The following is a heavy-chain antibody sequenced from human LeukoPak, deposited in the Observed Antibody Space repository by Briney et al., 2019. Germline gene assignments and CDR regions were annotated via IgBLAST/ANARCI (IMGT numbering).Heavy chain of an antibody. CDR1: GFIFSSYA. CDR3: AKDPAYSGSYYRVPGYYFDY. Sequence: GGSLRLSCAASGFIFSSYAMSWVRQAPGKGLEWVSAISGSGGSTYYADSAKGRFTISRDNSKNTLYLQMNSLRAEDTAVYYCAKDPAYSGSYYRVPGYYFDYWGQGTLVTVSS. J-gene: IGHJ4*02. V-gene: IGHV3-23*01. D-gene: IGHD1-26*01. CDR2: ISGSGGST.